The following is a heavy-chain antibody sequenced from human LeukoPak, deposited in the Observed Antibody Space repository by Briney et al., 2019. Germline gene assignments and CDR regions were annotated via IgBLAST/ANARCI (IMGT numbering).Heavy chain of an antibody. D-gene: IGHD3-22*01. Sequence: GGSLRLSCAASGFTFSSYAMSWVRQAPGKGLEWISAISGSGGSTYYVDSVKGRFTISRDNSKNTLYLQMNSLRVEDTAVYYCAKGSYYDSSGSFYFDYWGQGTLVTVSS. CDR1: GFTFSSYA. V-gene: IGHV3-23*01. CDR2: ISGSGGST. CDR3: AKGSYYDSSGSFYFDY. J-gene: IGHJ4*02.